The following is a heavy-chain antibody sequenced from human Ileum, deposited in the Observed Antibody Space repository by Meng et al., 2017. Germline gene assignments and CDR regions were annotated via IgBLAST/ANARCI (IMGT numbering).Heavy chain of an antibody. CDR3: ARGTPGRSYSDY. CDR1: DYTFTGYG. D-gene: IGHD3-10*01. V-gene: IGHV1-18*01. Sequence: QVQQGQSGPEGKKAGASVTVSCKASDYTFTGYGVSWVRQAPGQGLEWMAWLGAHDGDTSHAPKFQGRVTVSADRPTATAYMELRSLRSDDTAVYYCARGTPGRSYSDYWGQGTLVTVSS. CDR2: LGAHDGDT. J-gene: IGHJ4*02.